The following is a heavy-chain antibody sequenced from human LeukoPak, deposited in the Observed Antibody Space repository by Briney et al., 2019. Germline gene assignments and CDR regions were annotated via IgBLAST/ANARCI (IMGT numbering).Heavy chain of an antibody. CDR2: IIPILGIA. D-gene: IGHD3-10*01. V-gene: IGHV1-69*04. J-gene: IGHJ6*02. CDR1: GGTFSSYA. CDR3: GMVRGVIYYGMDV. Sequence: SVKVSCKASGGTFSSYAISWVRQAPGQGLEWMGRIIPILGIANYAQKFQGRVTITADKSTSTAYMELSSPRSEDTAVYYCGMVRGVIYYGMDVWGQGTTVTVSS.